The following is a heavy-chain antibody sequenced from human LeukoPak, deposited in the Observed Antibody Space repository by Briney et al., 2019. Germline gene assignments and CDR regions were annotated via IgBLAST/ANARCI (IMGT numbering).Heavy chain of an antibody. CDR3: ARVGYCSSTSCYSYYYYYGMDV. J-gene: IGHJ6*02. D-gene: IGHD2-2*01. Sequence: SVKASCKASGGTFSSYAISWVRQAPGQGLEWMGRIIPIFGIANYAQKFQGRVTITADKSTSTAYMELSSLRSEDTAVYYCARVGYCSSTSCYSYYYYYGMDVWGQGTTVTVSS. CDR2: IIPIFGIA. CDR1: GGTFSSYA. V-gene: IGHV1-69*04.